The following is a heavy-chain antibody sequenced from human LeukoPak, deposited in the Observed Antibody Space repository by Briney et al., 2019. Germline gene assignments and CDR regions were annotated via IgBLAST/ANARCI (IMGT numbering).Heavy chain of an antibody. CDR2: IYYSGST. V-gene: IGHV4-39*01. Sequence: PSETLSLTCSVSGGSISSSSYYWGWIRQPPGNGLEWIGSIYYSGSTYYNPSLKSRVTISVDTSKNQFSLKLSSVTAADTAVYYCARLQLVVVAAFDIWGQGTMVTVSS. J-gene: IGHJ3*02. CDR1: GGSISSSSYY. D-gene: IGHD6-6*01. CDR3: ARLQLVVVAAFDI.